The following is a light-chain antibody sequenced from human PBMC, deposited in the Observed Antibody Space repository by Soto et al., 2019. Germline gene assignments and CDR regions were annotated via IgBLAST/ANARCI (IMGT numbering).Light chain of an antibody. J-gene: IGKJ4*01. CDR2: AAS. V-gene: IGKV1-12*01. Sequence: DIQMTQSPSSVSASVGDSVTITCRASQGIDNWLAWYHQKPGMAPKLLISAASNLQSGVPTRFSGSGSGTDFTLTINSLQPEDFATYFCQQAIHFPLAFGGGTKVEI. CDR3: QQAIHFPLA. CDR1: QGIDNW.